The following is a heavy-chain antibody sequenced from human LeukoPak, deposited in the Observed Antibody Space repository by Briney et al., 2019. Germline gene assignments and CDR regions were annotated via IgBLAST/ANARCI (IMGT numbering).Heavy chain of an antibody. J-gene: IGHJ4*02. CDR2: INPSGGST. CDR1: GSTFTSYG. CDR3: ARDRGGYNYRPDY. D-gene: IGHD5-24*01. Sequence: ASVKVSCKASGSTFTSYGISWVRQAPGQGLEWMGIINPSGGSTSYAQKFQGRVTMTRDMSTSTVYMELSSLRSEDTAVYYCARDRGGYNYRPDYWGQGTLVTVSS. V-gene: IGHV1-46*01.